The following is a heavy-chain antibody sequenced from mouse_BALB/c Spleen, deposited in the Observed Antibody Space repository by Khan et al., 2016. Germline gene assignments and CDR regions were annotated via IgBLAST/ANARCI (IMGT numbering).Heavy chain of an antibody. V-gene: IGHV10-1*02. CDR3: VRDYDGGFAY. Sequence: EVQLQESGGGLVQPKGSLKLSCAASGLTLNTYAMNWVRQAPGKGLEWVARIRSKSKDYATYYDESVKDRFTISRDDSQNILYLEMNNLKTEDSAIYYCVRDYDGGFAYWGQGTLVTVSP. CDR2: IRSKSKDYAT. D-gene: IGHD2-12*01. CDR1: GLTLNTYA. J-gene: IGHJ3*01.